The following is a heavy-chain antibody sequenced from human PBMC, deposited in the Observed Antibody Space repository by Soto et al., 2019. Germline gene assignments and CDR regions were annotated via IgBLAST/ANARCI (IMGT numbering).Heavy chain of an antibody. CDR1: GFTFRGYG. V-gene: IGHV3-30*18. Sequence: QVQLVESGGGVVQPGRSLRLSCAASGFTFRGYGIHWVRQAPGKGLEWVAVISSDGTNEYYADSVKGRFTISRDNSKNTLYLQMNSLRADDTAVYYCAKDLGGYYYYYYMDVWAKGTTVTVSS. J-gene: IGHJ6*03. CDR2: ISSDGTNE. CDR3: AKDLGGYYYYYYMDV.